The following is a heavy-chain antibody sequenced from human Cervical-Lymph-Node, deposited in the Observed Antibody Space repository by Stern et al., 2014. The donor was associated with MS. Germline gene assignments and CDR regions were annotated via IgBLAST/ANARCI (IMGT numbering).Heavy chain of an antibody. CDR2: LSAYNGNI. V-gene: IGHV1-18*04. CDR1: GYTFTHYG. Sequence: QVQLVQSGAEVKEPGASVKVSCKASGYTFTHYGIAWVRQAPGQGLEWMAWLSAYNGNINVAQKLQDRFTMTTDTSTNTAYMELRSLRSDDTAVYYCARADEDFWRTYENFDSWGQGTLVTVSS. J-gene: IGHJ4*02. D-gene: IGHD3-3*01. CDR3: ARADEDFWRTYENFDS.